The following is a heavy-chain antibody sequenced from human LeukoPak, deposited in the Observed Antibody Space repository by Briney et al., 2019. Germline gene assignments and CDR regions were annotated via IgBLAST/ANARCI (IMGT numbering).Heavy chain of an antibody. J-gene: IGHJ4*02. V-gene: IGHV3-11*04. D-gene: IGHD3-3*01. Sequence: GGSLRLSCAASGFTFSDSYMTWVRQAPGKGVEWVAYISGSGHDINYSESAKGRFTISRDNAKNSLYLQMNSLRAEDTAVYYCARDSVGLRFLEWLLIPNFDYWGQGTLVTVSS. CDR3: ARDSVGLRFLEWLLIPNFDY. CDR1: GFTFSDSY. CDR2: ISGSGHDI.